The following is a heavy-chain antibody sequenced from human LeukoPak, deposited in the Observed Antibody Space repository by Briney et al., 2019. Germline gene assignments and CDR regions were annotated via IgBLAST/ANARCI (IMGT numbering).Heavy chain of an antibody. CDR1: GYTFTSYG. CDR2: ISAYNGNT. CDR3: AGKYSSSEDWFDP. J-gene: IGHJ5*02. V-gene: IGHV1-18*04. Sequence: ASVKVSFTASGYTFTSYGISWVRQAPGQGLEWMGWISAYNGNTNYAQKLQGRVTMTTDTSTSTAYMELRSLRSDDTAVYYCAGKYSSSEDWFDPWGQGTLVTVSA. D-gene: IGHD6-13*01.